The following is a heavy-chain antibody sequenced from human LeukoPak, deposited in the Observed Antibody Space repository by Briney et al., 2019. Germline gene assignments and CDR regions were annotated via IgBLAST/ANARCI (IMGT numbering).Heavy chain of an antibody. CDR1: GGSMSCYY. D-gene: IGHD3-3*02. CDR3: ARDFSLGKTPYNWFDA. J-gene: IGHJ5*02. V-gene: IGHV4-59*01. Sequence: SETLSLTCTVSGGSMSCYYWSWIRQPPGKGLEWIGYINYGGSTTYNPSLKSRVTMSIDTYKNQFSLKVTSLTAADTAVYYCARDFSLGKTPYNWFDAWGQGTLVTVSS. CDR2: INYGGST.